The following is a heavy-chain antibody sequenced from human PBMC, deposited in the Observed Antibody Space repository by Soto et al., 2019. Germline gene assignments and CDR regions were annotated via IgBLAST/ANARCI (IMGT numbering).Heavy chain of an antibody. J-gene: IGHJ4*02. D-gene: IGHD6-13*01. CDR1: GFTFSDYY. CDR2: ISSSSSYT. V-gene: IGHV3-11*06. Sequence: QVQLVESGGGLVKPGGSLRLSCAASGFTFSDYYMSWIRQAPGKGLEWVSYISSSSSYTNYADSVKGRFTISRDNAKNSLYLQMNSLRAEDTAVYYCARAERIAAAGSVEYYFDYWGQGTLVTVSS. CDR3: ARAERIAAAGSVEYYFDY.